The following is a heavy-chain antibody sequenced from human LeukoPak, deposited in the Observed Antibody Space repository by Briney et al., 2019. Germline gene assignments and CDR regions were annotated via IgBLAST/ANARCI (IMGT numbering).Heavy chain of an antibody. V-gene: IGHV3-30*18. J-gene: IGHJ4*02. D-gene: IGHD6-13*01. Sequence: GGSLRLSCAASGFTFSSYGMHWVRQAPGKGLEWVAVISYDGSNKYYADSVKGRFTISRDNSKNTLYLQMNSLRAEDTAVYYCAKDRSLADEYYFDYWSQGTLVTVSS. CDR2: ISYDGSNK. CDR3: AKDRSLADEYYFDY. CDR1: GFTFSSYG.